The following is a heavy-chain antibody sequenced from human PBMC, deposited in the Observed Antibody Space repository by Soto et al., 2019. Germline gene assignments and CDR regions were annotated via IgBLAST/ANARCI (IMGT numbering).Heavy chain of an antibody. CDR2: INHSGST. J-gene: IGHJ4*02. V-gene: IGHV4-34*01. CDR1: GGSFSGYY. CDR3: ARLRPSDKDIVVVPAAAAFRDY. D-gene: IGHD2-2*01. Sequence: SETLSLTCAVYGGSFSGYYWSWIRQPPGKGLEWIGEINHSGSTNYNPSLKSRVTISVDTSKNQFSLKLSSVTAADTAVYYCARLRPSDKDIVVVPAAAAFRDYWGQGTLVTVSS.